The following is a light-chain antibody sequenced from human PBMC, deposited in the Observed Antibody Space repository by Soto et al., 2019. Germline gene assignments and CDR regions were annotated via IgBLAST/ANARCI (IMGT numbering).Light chain of an antibody. CDR1: SSDVGDYNY. Sequence: QSVLTQPASVSGSPGQSITISCTGTSSDVGDYNYVSWYQQYPGRVPKLLIYMVSNRPSGVSNHFSGSKSGNTASLTISGLQAEDEADYYCSSYTTSTTLVFGTGTKVTVL. CDR3: SSYTTSTTLV. CDR2: MVS. J-gene: IGLJ1*01. V-gene: IGLV2-14*01.